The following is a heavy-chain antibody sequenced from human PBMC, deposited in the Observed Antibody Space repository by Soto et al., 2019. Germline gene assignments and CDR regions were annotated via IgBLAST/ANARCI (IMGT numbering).Heavy chain of an antibody. D-gene: IGHD2-15*01. CDR1: GGSISSYY. J-gene: IGHJ3*02. Sequence: ASETLSLTCTVSGGSISSYYWSWIRQPPGKGLEWIGYIYYSGSTNYNPSLKSRVTISVDTSKNQFSLKLSSVTAADTAVYYCARYYCSGGSCHGAFDIWGQVTMVTVSS. V-gene: IGHV4-59*08. CDR3: ARYYCSGGSCHGAFDI. CDR2: IYYSGST.